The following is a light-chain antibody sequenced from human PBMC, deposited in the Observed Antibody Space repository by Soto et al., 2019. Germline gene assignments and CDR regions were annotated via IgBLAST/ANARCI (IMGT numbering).Light chain of an antibody. V-gene: IGKV3-15*01. CDR2: GAS. CDR3: QDYGNWLQT. Sequence: EIVLTQSPDTLSVSPGERATLSCRSSQSVSSNIAWYQQKPGQAPRLLIYGASIRATGVPVRFSGSGSGTEFTLTISSLQSEDFAIYFCQDYGNWLQTFGQGTKVETK. CDR1: QSVSSN. J-gene: IGKJ1*01.